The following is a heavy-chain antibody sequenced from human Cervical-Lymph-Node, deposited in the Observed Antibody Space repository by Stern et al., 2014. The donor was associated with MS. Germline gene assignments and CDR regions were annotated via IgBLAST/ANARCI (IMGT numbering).Heavy chain of an antibody. CDR3: ATPYSSGWSPDH. D-gene: IGHD6-19*01. CDR2: INPNSRDT. V-gene: IGHV1-2*06. J-gene: IGHJ5*02. CDR1: GYTFTDFY. Sequence: VQLVESGAEVKKPGASVKVSCKTSGYTFTDFYIHWVRQAPGQGLECMGRINPNSRDTKFAQRFQGRVTMTRDTSISTAYMELSRLRSDDTAVYYCATPYSSGWSPDHWGQGTLVTVSS.